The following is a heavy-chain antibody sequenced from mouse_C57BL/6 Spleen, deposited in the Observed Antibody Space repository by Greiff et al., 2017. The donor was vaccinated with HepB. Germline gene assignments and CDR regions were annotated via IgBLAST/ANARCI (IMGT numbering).Heavy chain of an antibody. CDR1: GYTFTDYY. V-gene: IGHV1-75*01. CDR3: GGYDGSSRGYFDY. D-gene: IGHD1-1*01. CDR2: IFPGSGST. J-gene: IGHJ2*01. Sequence: VKLVESGPELVKPGASVKISCKASGYTFTDYYINWVKQRPGQGLEWIGWIFPGSGSTYYNEKFKGKTTFTVDKSSSTAYMLLSSLTSEDSAVYCCGGYDGSSRGYFDYWGQGTTLTVSS.